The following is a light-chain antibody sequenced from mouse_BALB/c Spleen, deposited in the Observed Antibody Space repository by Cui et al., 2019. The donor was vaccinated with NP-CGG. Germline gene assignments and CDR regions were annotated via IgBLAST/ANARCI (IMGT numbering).Light chain of an antibody. CDR2: GTN. CDR3: ALWYSNHWV. Sequence: QAVVTQASALTTSPGETVTLTCRSITGVVTTINYANWVQEKPDHLFTGLIGGTNNRAPGVPARFSGSLIGDKAALTITGAQTEDEAIYFCALWYSNHWVFGGGTKLTVL. CDR1: TGVVTTINY. J-gene: IGLJ1*01. V-gene: IGLV1*01.